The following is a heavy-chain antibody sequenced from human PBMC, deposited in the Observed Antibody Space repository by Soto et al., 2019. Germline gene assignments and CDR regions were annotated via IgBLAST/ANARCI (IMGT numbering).Heavy chain of an antibody. CDR1: GFSFGDHD. D-gene: IGHD3-22*01. CDR3: ARGQGSYDSSVDY. CDR2: IRRKDYGGTT. J-gene: IGHJ4*02. Sequence: GGSLRLSCRTSGFSFGDHDMSWFRQAPGKGLEWVGFIRRKDYGGTTEYAASVKGRFTISRDDSKSIASLQMTSLKIEDTAVYHCARGQGSYDSSVDYWGQGTLVTVSS. V-gene: IGHV3-49*03.